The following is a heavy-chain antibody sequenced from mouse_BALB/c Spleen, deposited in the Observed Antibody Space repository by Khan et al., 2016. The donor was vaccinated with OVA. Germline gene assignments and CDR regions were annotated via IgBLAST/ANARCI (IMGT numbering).Heavy chain of an antibody. J-gene: IGHJ4*01. CDR3: ARKNNYGYAMDY. D-gene: IGHD1-1*01. Sequence: EVQLQESGPGLVKPSQSLSLTCTATGYSITSGYAWYWIRQFPGNKLEWMGYISYSGSTSYNPTLRSRISITRDTSKNQFFLQLNSVTTEDTATYYCARKNNYGYAMDYWGQGTSVTVSS. CDR1: GYSITSGYA. CDR2: ISYSGST. V-gene: IGHV3-2*02.